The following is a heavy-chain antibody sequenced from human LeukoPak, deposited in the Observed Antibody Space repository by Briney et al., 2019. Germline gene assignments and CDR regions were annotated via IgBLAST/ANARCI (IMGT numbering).Heavy chain of an antibody. CDR3: ARGEWDLRD. CDR1: GFMFADHG. D-gene: IGHD1-26*01. V-gene: IGHV3-20*04. Sequence: GGSLRLSCAASGFMFADHGMTWVRQVPGKGLEWVSGINWNGGSTGYVDSVKGRFTISRDDAKNVLFLQMNNLRAEDTAFYYCARGEWDLRDWGQGTLVIVSS. J-gene: IGHJ4*02. CDR2: INWNGGST.